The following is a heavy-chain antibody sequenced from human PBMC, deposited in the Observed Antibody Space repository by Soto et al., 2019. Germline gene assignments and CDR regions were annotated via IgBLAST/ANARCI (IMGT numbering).Heavy chain of an antibody. CDR1: GGSFSGYY. CDR3: AREIWSSNYYYYYGMDV. Sequence: PSETLSLTCAVYGGSFSGYYWSWIRQPPGKGLEWIWEINHSGSTNYNPSLKSRVTISVDRSKNQFSLKLSSVTAADTAVYYCAREIWSSNYYYYYGMDVWGQGTTVTVSS. V-gene: IGHV4-34*01. D-gene: IGHD3-3*01. CDR2: INHSGST. J-gene: IGHJ6*02.